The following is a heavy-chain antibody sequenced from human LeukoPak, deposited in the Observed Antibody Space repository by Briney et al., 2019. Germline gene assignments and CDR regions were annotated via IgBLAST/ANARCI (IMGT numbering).Heavy chain of an antibody. V-gene: IGHV4-31*03. CDR3: ARVQLGMHYFDY. CDR1: GGSISSGGYY. CDR2: IYHSGST. Sequence: SETLSLTCTVSGGSISSGGYYWSWIRQHPGKGLEWIGYIYHSGSTYYNPSLKSRVTISVDTSKNQFSLKLSSVTAADTAVYYCARVQLGMHYFDYWGQGTLVTVSS. D-gene: IGHD2-2*01. J-gene: IGHJ4*02.